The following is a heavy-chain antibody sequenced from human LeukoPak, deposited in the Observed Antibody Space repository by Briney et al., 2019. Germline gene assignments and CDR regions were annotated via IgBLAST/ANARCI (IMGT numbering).Heavy chain of an antibody. V-gene: IGHV4-38-2*02. J-gene: IGHJ3*02. D-gene: IGHD4-17*01. CDR1: GYSISSGYY. Sequence: SETLSLTCTVSGYSISSGYYWGWIGQPPEKGLEWIGSIYHSGSTYYNPSLKSRVTISVDTSKNQFSLKLSSVTAADTAVYYCARPPHGDYVSGAFDIWGQGTMVTVSS. CDR2: IYHSGST. CDR3: ARPPHGDYVSGAFDI.